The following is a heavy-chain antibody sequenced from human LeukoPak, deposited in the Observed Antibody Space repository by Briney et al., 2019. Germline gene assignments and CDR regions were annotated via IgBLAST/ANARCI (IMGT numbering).Heavy chain of an antibody. CDR3: ASFDCGSTSCYGPH. V-gene: IGHV4-39*01. Sequence: PSETLSLTCTVSGGSISSSSYYWGWIRQPPAKGLEWIGSIYYSGSTYYNPSLKSRVTISVDTSKNQFSLKLSSVTAADTAVYHCASFDCGSTSCYGPHWGQGTLVTVSS. J-gene: IGHJ4*02. D-gene: IGHD2-2*01. CDR1: GGSISSSSYY. CDR2: IYYSGST.